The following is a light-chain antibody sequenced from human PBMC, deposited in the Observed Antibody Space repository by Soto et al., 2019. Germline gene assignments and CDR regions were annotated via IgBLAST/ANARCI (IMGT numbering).Light chain of an antibody. Sequence: DIQMTQSPSSVSASVGDRVTITCRASQGVGSWLAWYHQKPGKAPKLLISPASSLQGGVTSRFSGSGSGTDFKLTITSLQHEDFAAYYCQQANSFPFAFGGGTKVEI. V-gene: IGKV1D-12*01. CDR1: QGVGSW. J-gene: IGKJ4*01. CDR3: QQANSFPFA. CDR2: PAS.